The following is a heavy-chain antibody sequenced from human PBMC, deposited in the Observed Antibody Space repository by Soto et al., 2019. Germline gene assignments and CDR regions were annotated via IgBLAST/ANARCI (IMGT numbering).Heavy chain of an antibody. Sequence: ASVKVSCKASGYTFTSYDINWVRQATGQGLEWMGWMNPNSGNTGYAQKFQGRVTMTRNTSISTAYMELSSLRSEDTAVYYCARGSGYSSSWYSGGFFDYWGQGTLVTVSS. CDR3: ARGSGYSSSWYSGGFFDY. CDR1: GYTFTSYD. D-gene: IGHD6-13*01. J-gene: IGHJ4*02. V-gene: IGHV1-8*01. CDR2: MNPNSGNT.